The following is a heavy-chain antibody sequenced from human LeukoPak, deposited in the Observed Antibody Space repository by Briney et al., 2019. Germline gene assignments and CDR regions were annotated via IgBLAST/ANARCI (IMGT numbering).Heavy chain of an antibody. J-gene: IGHJ5*02. Sequence: GGSLRLSCAASGFTFSSYAMSWVRQAPGKGLEWVSVISSATGRTYYADSVKGRFTISRDNSKNTLYLQMNSLTAEDTAVYHCTRDASWVQGTLVTVSS. CDR3: TRDAS. V-gene: IGHV3-23*01. CDR2: ISSATGRT. CDR1: GFTFSSYA.